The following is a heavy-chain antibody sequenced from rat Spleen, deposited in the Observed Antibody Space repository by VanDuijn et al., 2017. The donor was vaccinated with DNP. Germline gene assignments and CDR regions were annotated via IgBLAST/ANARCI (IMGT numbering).Heavy chain of an antibody. CDR2: ISTSGGTT. Sequence: EVQLVESGGGLVQPGRSLKLSCAASGFTFSSFPMAWVRQAPTKGLEWVATISTSGGTTYYRDSVKGRFTFSRDNAENTLYLQMNSLRSEDTATYYCTRVKVGARFDYWGQGVMVTVSS. CDR3: TRVKVGARFDY. CDR1: GFTFSSFP. J-gene: IGHJ2*01. D-gene: IGHD5-1*01. V-gene: IGHV5-46*01.